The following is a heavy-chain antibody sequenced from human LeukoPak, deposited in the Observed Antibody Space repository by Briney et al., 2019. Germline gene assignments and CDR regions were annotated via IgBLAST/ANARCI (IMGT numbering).Heavy chain of an antibody. J-gene: IGHJ4*02. V-gene: IGHV4-59*01. Sequence: SETLSLTCTVSGGSISSYYWSWIRQPPGKGLEWIGYIYYSGSTNYNPSLKSRVTISVDTSKNQFSLKLSSVTAADTAVYYCAKYYYYDSSGKAEYYFDYWGQGTLVTVSS. CDR1: GGSISSYY. CDR2: IYYSGST. D-gene: IGHD3-22*01. CDR3: AKYYYYDSSGKAEYYFDY.